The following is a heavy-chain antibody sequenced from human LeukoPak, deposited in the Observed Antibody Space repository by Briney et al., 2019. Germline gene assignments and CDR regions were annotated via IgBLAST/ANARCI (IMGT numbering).Heavy chain of an antibody. CDR2: IIPIFGTA. CDR3: AGGYCSSTSCYRPYYYYGMDV. V-gene: IGHV1-69*13. J-gene: IGHJ6*02. Sequence: SVKVSCKASGGTFSSYAISWVRQAPGQGLEWMGGIIPIFGTANYAQKFQGRVTIAADESTSTAYMELSSLRSEDTAVYYCAGGYCSSTSCYRPYYYYGMDVWGQGTTVTVSS. CDR1: GGTFSSYA. D-gene: IGHD2-2*01.